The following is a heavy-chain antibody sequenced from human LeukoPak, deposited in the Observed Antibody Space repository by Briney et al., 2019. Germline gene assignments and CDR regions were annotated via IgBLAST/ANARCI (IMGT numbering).Heavy chain of an antibody. V-gene: IGHV4-34*01. J-gene: IGHJ6*03. CDR3: ARVKDPGGYYYYYYMDI. CDR1: GGSFSGHY. Sequence: SEILSLTCAVYGGSFSGHYWTWIRQPPGKGLGWIGEINHSGSTNYNPSLKSRVTISVDTSKNQFSLKVSSVTAADTAVYYCARVKDPGGYYYYYYMDIWGKGNTVTVSS. D-gene: IGHD3-16*01. CDR2: INHSGST.